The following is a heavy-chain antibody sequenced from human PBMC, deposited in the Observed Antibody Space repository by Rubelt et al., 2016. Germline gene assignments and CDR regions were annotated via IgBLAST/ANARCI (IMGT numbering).Heavy chain of an antibody. V-gene: IGHV4-39*07. CDR3: AREEYGEPEDHFDGMDV. CDR2: IYYSGST. CDR1: GGSINSRSYY. D-gene: IGHD4-17*01. Sequence: QLQLQESGPGLVKPSETLSLTCTVSGGSINSRSYYWGWIRQPPGKGLEWIGSIYYSGSTYYNPSLKSRVNISVDTSKNQYSRKLGVVTAADTAVYYGAREEYGEPEDHFDGMDVWGQGTTVTVSS. J-gene: IGHJ6*02.